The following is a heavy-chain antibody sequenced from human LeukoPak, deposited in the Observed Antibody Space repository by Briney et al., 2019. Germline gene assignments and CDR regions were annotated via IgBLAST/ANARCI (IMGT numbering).Heavy chain of an antibody. CDR2: ISGSGGST. D-gene: IGHD3-22*01. V-gene: IGHV3-23*01. CDR1: GSTFSSYA. J-gene: IGHJ4*02. Sequence: GGSLRLSCAASGSTFSSYAMSSVRQAPGKGLEWVSAISGSGGSTYYADSVKGRFTFSRDNSKNTLYLQMNSLRAEDTAVYYCAKDKHYYDSSGPFDYWGQGTLVTVSS. CDR3: AKDKHYYDSSGPFDY.